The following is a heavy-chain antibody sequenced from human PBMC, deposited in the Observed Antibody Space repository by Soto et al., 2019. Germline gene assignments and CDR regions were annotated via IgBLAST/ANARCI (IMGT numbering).Heavy chain of an antibody. CDR3: ARRWSGIDY. V-gene: IGHV4-59*01. D-gene: IGHD3-3*01. J-gene: IGHJ4*02. Sequence: QVQLQESGPGLVKPSETLSLTCTVSGGSINNYYWSWIRQPPGAGLEWIGYIHYSGTTNYNPSRMRRVTISMDTSKTQFFLKLTSMTAADTAVYYCARRWSGIDYWGQGPLVTVSS. CDR2: IHYSGTT. CDR1: GGSINNYY.